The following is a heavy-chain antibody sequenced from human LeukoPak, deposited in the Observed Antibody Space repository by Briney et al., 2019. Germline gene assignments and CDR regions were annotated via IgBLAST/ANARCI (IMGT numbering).Heavy chain of an antibody. CDR2: IHPNNGAT. D-gene: IGHD3-10*01. CDR1: GYTFTGSGWY. J-gene: IGHJ4*02. CDR3: ARDGPAQMVDFDY. Sequence: ASVKVSCKASGYTFTGSGWYLYWLRQAPGQGLECVGWIHPNNGATLYAQKFQGRVAMTTDTSISTAYMELSRLRPDDTAMYYCARDGPAQMVDFDYWGPGTLVTVSS. V-gene: IGHV1-2*02.